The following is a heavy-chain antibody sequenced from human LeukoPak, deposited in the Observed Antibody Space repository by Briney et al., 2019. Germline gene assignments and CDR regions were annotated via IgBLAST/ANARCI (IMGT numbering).Heavy chain of an antibody. D-gene: IGHD3-3*01. V-gene: IGHV4-39*01. J-gene: IGHJ5*02. CDR1: GGSISSSSYY. Sequence: SETLSLTCTVSGGSISSSSYYWGRIRQPPGKGLEWIGSIYYSGSTYYNPSLKSRVTISVDTSKNQFSLKLSSVTATDTAVYYCARHGGFWSGYYRVYNWFDPWGQGTLVTVSS. CDR3: ARHGGFWSGYYRVYNWFDP. CDR2: IYYSGST.